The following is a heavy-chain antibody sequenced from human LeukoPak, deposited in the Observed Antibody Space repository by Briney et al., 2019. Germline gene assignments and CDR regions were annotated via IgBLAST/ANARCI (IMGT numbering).Heavy chain of an antibody. CDR1: GYTLTELS. D-gene: IGHD3-10*01. CDR3: ARDGDPMVRGVIIIGGGPYYYGMDV. Sequence: WASVKVSCKVSGYTLTELSMHWVRQAPGKGLEWMGGFDPEDGETIYAQKFQGRVTMTEDTSTDTAYMELSSLRSEDTAVYYCARDGDPMVRGVIIIGGGPYYYGMDVWGQGTTVTVSS. J-gene: IGHJ6*02. CDR2: FDPEDGET. V-gene: IGHV1-24*01.